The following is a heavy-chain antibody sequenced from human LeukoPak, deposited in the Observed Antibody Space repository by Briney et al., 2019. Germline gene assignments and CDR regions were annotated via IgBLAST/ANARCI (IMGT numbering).Heavy chain of an antibody. CDR1: GYTFTSYG. Sequence: ASVKVSCKASGYTFTSYGISWVRQAPGQGLEWMGWISAYNGNTNYAQKLQGRVTMTTDTSTSTAYMELRSLRSEDTAVYYCARVLADIVVVPAAGRNYYGMDVWGQGTTVTVSS. V-gene: IGHV1-18*01. J-gene: IGHJ6*02. CDR3: ARVLADIVVVPAAGRNYYGMDV. D-gene: IGHD2-2*01. CDR2: ISAYNGNT.